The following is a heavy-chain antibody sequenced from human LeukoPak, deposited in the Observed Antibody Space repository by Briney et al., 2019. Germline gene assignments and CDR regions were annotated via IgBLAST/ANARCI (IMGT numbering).Heavy chain of an antibody. D-gene: IGHD3-10*01. V-gene: IGHV1-18*01. J-gene: IGHJ4*02. Sequence: ASVKVSCKASGYTFTSYGFSWVRQTPGQGLEWMGWISTYYGNTNYAQKLQDRVTMTTDTSTSTAYMELTSLRSDDTAVYYCARVYSTNYYGSGDRPFLFDYWGQGTVVTVSS. CDR1: GYTFTSYG. CDR3: ARVYSTNYYGSGDRPFLFDY. CDR2: ISTYYGNT.